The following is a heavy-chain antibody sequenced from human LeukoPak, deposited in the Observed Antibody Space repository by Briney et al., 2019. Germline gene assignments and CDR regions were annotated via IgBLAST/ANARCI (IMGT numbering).Heavy chain of an antibody. J-gene: IGHJ5*02. Sequence: SVKVSCKASGGTFSSYAISWVRQAPGQGLEWMGGIIPIFGTANYAQKLQGRVTMTTDTSTSTAYMELRSLGSDDTAVYYCARDRGQAIFGVVPYNWFDPWGQGTLVTVSS. V-gene: IGHV1-69*05. CDR2: IIPIFGTA. D-gene: IGHD3-3*01. CDR1: GGTFSSYA. CDR3: ARDRGQAIFGVVPYNWFDP.